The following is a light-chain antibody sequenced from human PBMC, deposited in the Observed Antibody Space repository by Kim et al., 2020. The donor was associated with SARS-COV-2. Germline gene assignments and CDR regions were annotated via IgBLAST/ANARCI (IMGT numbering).Light chain of an antibody. CDR1: NFGSNS. CDR3: QVWDTTSDHVV. J-gene: IGLJ2*01. CDR2: ADS. Sequence: SYELTQPPSVSVAPGKTAKITCTRSNFGSNSVHWYQQRPGQAPVLVVYADSDRPSGIPERFSGSNSENTATLTISRVEVGDEADYYCQVWDTTSDHVVFGGGTQLTV. V-gene: IGLV3-21*03.